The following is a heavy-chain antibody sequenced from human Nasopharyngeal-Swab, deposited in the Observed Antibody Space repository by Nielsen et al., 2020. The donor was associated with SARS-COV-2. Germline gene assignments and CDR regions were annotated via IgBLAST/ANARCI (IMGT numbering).Heavy chain of an antibody. CDR3: ARLTVLLWFGEPTYMDV. J-gene: IGHJ6*03. CDR1: GGSISSSSYY. V-gene: IGHV4-39*01. Sequence: SETLSLTCTVSGGSISSSSYYWGWIRQPPGKGLEWIGSIYYSGSTYYNPSLKSRVTISVDTSKNQFSLKLSSVTAVDTAVYYCARLTVLLWFGEPTYMDVWGKGTTVTVSS. CDR2: IYYSGST. D-gene: IGHD3-10*01.